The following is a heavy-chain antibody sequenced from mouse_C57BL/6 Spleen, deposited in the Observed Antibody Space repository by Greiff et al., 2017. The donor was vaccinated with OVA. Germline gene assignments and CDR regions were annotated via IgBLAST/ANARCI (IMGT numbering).Heavy chain of an antibody. CDR3: ARDGDYDYPAWFAY. CDR2: IYPGSGST. J-gene: IGHJ3*01. Sequence: VKLQQPGAELVKPGASVKMSCKASGYTFTSYWITWVKQRPGQGLEWIGDIYPGSGSTNYNEKFKSKATLTVDTSSSTAYMQLSSLTSEDSAVYYCARDGDYDYPAWFAYWGQGTLVTVSA. D-gene: IGHD2-4*01. CDR1: GYTFTSYW. V-gene: IGHV1-55*01.